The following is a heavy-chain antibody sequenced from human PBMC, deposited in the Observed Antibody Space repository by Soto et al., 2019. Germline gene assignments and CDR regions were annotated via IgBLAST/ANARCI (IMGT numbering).Heavy chain of an antibody. CDR3: ASGDSKDCWHGGRAFFYKNELDV. V-gene: IGHV1-2*04. Sequence: GSSLQVSCKSSGYRFTYYHIHWVRQAPGQGLEWLGRINPKSGGTSTAQKFQGWVTMTTDTSISTASMELTRLTSDDTAIYYGASGDSKDCWHGGRAFFYKNELDVWG. CDR2: INPKSGGT. J-gene: IGHJ6*02. CDR1: GYRFTYYH. D-gene: IGHD4-17*01.